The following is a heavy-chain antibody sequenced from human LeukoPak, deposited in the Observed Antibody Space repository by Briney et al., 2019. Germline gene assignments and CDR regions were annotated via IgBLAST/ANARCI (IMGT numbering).Heavy chain of an antibody. D-gene: IGHD6-13*01. CDR1: GGSISSYY. CDR3: ARETAAAGTFIAINDY. CDR2: IYYSGST. J-gene: IGHJ4*02. V-gene: IGHV4-59*12. Sequence: MPSETLSLTCTVSGGSISSYYWSWIRQPPGKGLEWIGYIYYSGSTNYNPSLKSRVTISVDTSKNQFSLKLSSVTAADTAMYYCARETAAAGTFIAINDYWGQGTLVTVSS.